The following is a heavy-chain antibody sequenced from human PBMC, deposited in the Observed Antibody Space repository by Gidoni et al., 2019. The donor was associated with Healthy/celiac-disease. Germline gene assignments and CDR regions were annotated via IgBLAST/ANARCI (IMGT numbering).Heavy chain of an antibody. Sequence: EGQLVQSGEEVKKTGEALRISGKGSGYSCTSYWISWVRQMPGKGLEWMGRIVPSDSSTNYRPSFQGHVTISADKSISTAYLQWSSLKASDTAMYYCARHGYSSSSGLSGDYWGQGTLVTVSS. V-gene: IGHV5-10-1*03. J-gene: IGHJ4*02. CDR1: GYSCTSYW. CDR3: ARHGYSSSSGLSGDY. CDR2: IVPSDSST. D-gene: IGHD6-6*01.